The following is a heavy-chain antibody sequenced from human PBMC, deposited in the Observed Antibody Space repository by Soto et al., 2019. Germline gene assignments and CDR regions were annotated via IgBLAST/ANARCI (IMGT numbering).Heavy chain of an antibody. J-gene: IGHJ4*02. CDR1: GGTFSSYA. D-gene: IGHD2-21*02. Sequence: QVQLVQSGAEVKKPGSSVKVSCKASGGTFSSYAISWVRQAPGQGLEWMGGIIPIFGTANYAQKFQGRVTITADEATSTAYMEVSSLRSEDTAVYYCARVTRDCGGDCYSIFDYWGQGTLVTVSS. CDR3: ARVTRDCGGDCYSIFDY. CDR2: IIPIFGTA. V-gene: IGHV1-69*12.